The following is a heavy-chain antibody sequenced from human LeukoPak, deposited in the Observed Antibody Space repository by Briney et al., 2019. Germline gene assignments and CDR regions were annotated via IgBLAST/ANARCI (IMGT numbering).Heavy chain of an antibody. V-gene: IGHV4-59*01. D-gene: IGHD6-19*01. J-gene: IGHJ4*02. CDR3: ARSGSWAGTFDY. CDR2: IYYSGST. Sequence: PSETLSLTCTVSGGSISSYYWSWIRQPPGKGLEWIGYIYYSGSTNYNPSLKSRVTISVDTSKNQFSLKLSSVTAADTAVYHCARSGSWAGTFDYWGQGTLVTVSS. CDR1: GGSISSYY.